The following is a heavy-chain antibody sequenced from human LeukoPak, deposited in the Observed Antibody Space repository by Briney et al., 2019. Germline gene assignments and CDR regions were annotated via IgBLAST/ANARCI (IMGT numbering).Heavy chain of an antibody. J-gene: IGHJ4*02. CDR3: ARAPVWQQLANFDY. CDR2: IYYSGST. Sequence: SETLSLTCTVSGGSISSYYWSWIRQPPGKGLEWIGYIYYSGSTNYNPSLKSRVTISVDTSKNQFSLKLSSVTAADMAVYYCARAPVWQQLANFDYWGQGTLVTVFS. D-gene: IGHD6-13*01. V-gene: IGHV4-59*01. CDR1: GGSISSYY.